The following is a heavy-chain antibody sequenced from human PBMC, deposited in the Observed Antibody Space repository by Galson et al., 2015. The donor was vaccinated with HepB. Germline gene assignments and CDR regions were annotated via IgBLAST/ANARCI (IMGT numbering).Heavy chain of an antibody. CDR1: GYTFTGYY. J-gene: IGHJ6*02. V-gene: IGHV1-2*02. CDR3: ARVRRPDVYYYGMDV. Sequence: SVKVSCKASGYTFTGYYMHWVRQAPGQGLEWMGWINPNSGGTNYAQKFQGRVTMTRDTSISTAYMELSRLRSDDTAVYYCARVRRPDVYYYGMDVWGQGTTVTVSS. CDR2: INPNSGGT.